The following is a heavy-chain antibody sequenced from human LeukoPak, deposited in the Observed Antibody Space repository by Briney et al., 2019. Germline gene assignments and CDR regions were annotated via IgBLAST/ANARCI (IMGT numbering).Heavy chain of an antibody. V-gene: IGHV3-23*01. J-gene: IGHJ4*02. Sequence: PGGSLRLSCAASGFTVTNFAIAWVRQAPGKGLEWVAAIGGDADGTTYPDRVRGRFFLSRDSSKNTLYLQMNVLTVEDTAVYHCVHPTGGGWFYFPYWGQGTPVTVSS. CDR1: GFTVTNFA. CDR3: VHPTGGGWFYFPY. D-gene: IGHD3-16*01. CDR2: IGGDADGT.